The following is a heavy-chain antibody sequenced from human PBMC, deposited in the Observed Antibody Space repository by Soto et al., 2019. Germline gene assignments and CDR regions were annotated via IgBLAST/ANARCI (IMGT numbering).Heavy chain of an antibody. D-gene: IGHD1-7*01. CDR3: ARHRASNYAVRYYFDY. V-gene: IGHV1-18*04. CDR2: ISAYNGNT. J-gene: IGHJ4*02. Sequence: ASVKVSCKASGYTFTSYGISWVRQAPGQGLEWMGWISAYNGNTNYAQKLQGRVTMTTDTSTSTAYMELRSLRSDDTAVYYCARHRASNYAVRYYFDYWGQGTLVTVSS. CDR1: GYTFTSYG.